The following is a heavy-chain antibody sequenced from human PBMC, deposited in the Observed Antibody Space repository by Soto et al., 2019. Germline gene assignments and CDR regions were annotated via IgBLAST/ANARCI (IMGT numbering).Heavy chain of an antibody. CDR3: ARSNWYSEY. V-gene: IGHV4-59*11. CDR1: GGSISNHY. D-gene: IGHD7-27*01. Sequence: QVQLQESGPGLVKPSETLSLTCTVSGGSISNHYWSWIRQPPGKGLEWIGYIYYNGNTNYNPSLKSRVTMSVDTSKNQFSLKFSSVTAADTAVYYCARSNWYSEYWGQGTLVTVSS. J-gene: IGHJ4*02. CDR2: IYYNGNT.